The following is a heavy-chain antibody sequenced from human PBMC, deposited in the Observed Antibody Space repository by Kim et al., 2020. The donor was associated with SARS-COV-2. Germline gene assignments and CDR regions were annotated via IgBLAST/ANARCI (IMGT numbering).Heavy chain of an antibody. D-gene: IGHD6-13*01. CDR1: GFTFSSYG. CDR2: ISYDGSNK. Sequence: GGSLRLSCAASGFTFSSYGMHWVRQAPGKGLEWVAVISYDGSNKYYADSVKGRFTISRDNSKNTLYLQMNSLRAEDTAVYYCAKAPYIAAAGTRHAEYFQHWGQGTLVTVSS. J-gene: IGHJ1*01. CDR3: AKAPYIAAAGTRHAEYFQH. V-gene: IGHV3-30*18.